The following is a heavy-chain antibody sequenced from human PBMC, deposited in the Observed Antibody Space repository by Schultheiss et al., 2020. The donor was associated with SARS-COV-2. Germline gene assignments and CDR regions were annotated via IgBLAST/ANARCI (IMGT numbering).Heavy chain of an antibody. CDR2: IYYSGST. V-gene: IGHV4-59*05. CDR1: GGSISSYY. D-gene: IGHD1-7*01. Sequence: SETLSLTCTVSGGSISSYYWSWIRQPPGKGLEWIGSIYYSGSTYYNPSLKSRVTISVDTSKNQFSLKLSSVTAADTAVYYCARGDNWNYDGYYYYMDVWGKGTTVTVSS. J-gene: IGHJ6*03. CDR3: ARGDNWNYDGYYYYMDV.